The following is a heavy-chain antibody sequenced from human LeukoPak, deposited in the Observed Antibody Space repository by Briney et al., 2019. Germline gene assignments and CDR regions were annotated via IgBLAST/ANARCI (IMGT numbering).Heavy chain of an antibody. CDR2: ISSSSSYI. CDR3: ARDRYYYDSSGTFDY. CDR1: GFTFSSYS. D-gene: IGHD3-22*01. V-gene: IGHV3-21*01. J-gene: IGHJ4*02. Sequence: WGSLRLSCAASGFTFSSYSMNWVRQAPGKGLEWVSSISSSSSYIYYADSVKGRFTISRDNAKNSLYLQMNSLRAEDTAVYYCARDRYYYDSSGTFDYWGQGTLVTVSS.